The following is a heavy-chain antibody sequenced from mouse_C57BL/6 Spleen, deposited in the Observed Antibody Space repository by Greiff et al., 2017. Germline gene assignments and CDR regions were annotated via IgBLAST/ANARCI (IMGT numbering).Heavy chain of an antibody. J-gene: IGHJ1*03. CDR1: GYTFTDYE. D-gene: IGHD2-1*01. CDR3: TRNGNYVRYFDV. Sequence: VQLVESGAELVRPGASVTLSCKASGYTFTDYEMHWVKQTPVHGLEWIGAIDPETGGTAYNQKFKGKAILTADKSSSTAYMELRSLTSEDSAVYYCTRNGNYVRYFDVWGTGTTVTVSS. V-gene: IGHV1-15*01. CDR2: IDPETGGT.